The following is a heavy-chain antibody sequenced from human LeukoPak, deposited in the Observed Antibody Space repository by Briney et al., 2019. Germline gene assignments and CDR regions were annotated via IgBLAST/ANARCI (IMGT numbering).Heavy chain of an antibody. Sequence: PSETLSLTCTVSGDSITSFYWSWIRQPPGKGLEWIGLIFHSGTTDYTPSLKTRVTMSIDTSKSQFSLNLSSVTASDTAVYYCARLPVGSEPAYWGPGTLVTVSS. J-gene: IGHJ4*02. CDR2: IFHSGTT. CDR1: GDSITSFY. CDR3: ARLPVGSEPAY. D-gene: IGHD6-19*01. V-gene: IGHV4-59*08.